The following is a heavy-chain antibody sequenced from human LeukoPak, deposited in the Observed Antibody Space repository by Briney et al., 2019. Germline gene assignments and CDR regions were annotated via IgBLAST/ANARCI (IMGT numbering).Heavy chain of an antibody. V-gene: IGHV4-34*01. J-gene: IGHJ4*02. CDR3: ARATASGSGRAYDH. Sequence: SETLSLTCAVYGESMTGHYWTWIRQPPGKRLEWIGEIHHSGGINSNPFLKNRVTMSIDMSKNQFSLKLKSVTAADTAVYYCARATASGSGRAYDHWAQGNLVPVSS. CDR1: GESMTGHY. CDR2: IHHSGGI. D-gene: IGHD3-10*01.